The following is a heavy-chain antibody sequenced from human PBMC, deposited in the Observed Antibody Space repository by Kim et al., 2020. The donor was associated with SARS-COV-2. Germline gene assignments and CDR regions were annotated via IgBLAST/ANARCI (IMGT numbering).Heavy chain of an antibody. Sequence: GGSLRLSCAASGFTFSSYALIWVRQGRGDVWAWVSVVSGRGGSTYYADSVKGRFTISRDNSKNTLYLQMNSLRAEDTAVYYCAKDDHSSSWYYYGMDVWGQGTTVTVSS. D-gene: IGHD6-13*01. V-gene: IGHV3-23*01. CDR2: VSGRGGST. CDR3: AKDDHSSSWYYYGMDV. CDR1: GFTFSSYA. J-gene: IGHJ6*02.